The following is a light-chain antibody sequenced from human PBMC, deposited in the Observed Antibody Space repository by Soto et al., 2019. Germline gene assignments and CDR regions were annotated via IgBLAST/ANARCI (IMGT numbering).Light chain of an antibody. Sequence: EIVLTDCQGTLSLCPGESATLSCIASQTVSSRYLAWYQLKPGQAPRLLISGASNRATGIPDRFSGSGSGTDFTLTISRLEPEDFAVYYCQQYGSSPMWTFGQGTKVDIK. J-gene: IGKJ1*01. CDR2: GAS. CDR1: QTVSSRY. CDR3: QQYGSSPMWT. V-gene: IGKV3-20*01.